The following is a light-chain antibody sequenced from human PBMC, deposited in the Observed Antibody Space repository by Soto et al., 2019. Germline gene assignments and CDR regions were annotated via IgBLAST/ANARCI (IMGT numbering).Light chain of an antibody. CDR3: QVWDSSSDHYV. CDR2: YDS. J-gene: IGLJ1*01. CDR1: NIGSKS. Sequence: SYELTQPPSVSVAXGXXXXITCGGNNIGSKSVHWYQQKPGQAPVLVIYYDSDRPSGIPERFSGSNSGNTATLTISRVEAGDEADYYCQVWDSSSDHYVFGTGTKLTVL. V-gene: IGLV3-21*04.